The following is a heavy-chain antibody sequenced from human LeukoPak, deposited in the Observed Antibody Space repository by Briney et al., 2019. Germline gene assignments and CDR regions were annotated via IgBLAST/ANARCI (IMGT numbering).Heavy chain of an antibody. Sequence: GGSLRLSCAASGFISSSYGMHWVRQAPGKGLEWVAVIWYDGSNKNYADSVKGRFTISRDNSKNTLYLQMNSLRAEDTAVYYCASSYYDILTGYQELDHWGQGTLVTVSS. CDR2: IWYDGSNK. V-gene: IGHV3-33*01. J-gene: IGHJ4*02. CDR1: GFISSSYG. CDR3: ASSYYDILTGYQELDH. D-gene: IGHD3-9*01.